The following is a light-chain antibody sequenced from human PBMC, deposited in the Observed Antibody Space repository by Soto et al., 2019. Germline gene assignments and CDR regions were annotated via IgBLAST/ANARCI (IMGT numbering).Light chain of an antibody. Sequence: EILMTQSPATLSLSPGERATLSCRASQSVGRNLAWYQQKSGQAPRLLIYGASTRATVVPARLSGSGSGTEFTLTISSLQSEDFAVYYCQQYSAWPSWTFGQGTKVEIK. CDR1: QSVGRN. V-gene: IGKV3-15*01. CDR2: GAS. J-gene: IGKJ1*01. CDR3: QQYSAWPSWT.